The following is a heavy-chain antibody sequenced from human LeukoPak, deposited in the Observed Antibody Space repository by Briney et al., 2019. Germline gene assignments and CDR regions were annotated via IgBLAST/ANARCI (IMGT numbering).Heavy chain of an antibody. Sequence: GGSLRLSRVASGFSFWNYAMSWVRQAPGKGLEWVSQISGTGGAPLYAGFARDRFTISRDNSKKTLYLQMSGLRVEDTAMYYCVKDPRDTYGTNWFVSWGQGTLLIVSS. J-gene: IGHJ5*01. D-gene: IGHD2-21*01. V-gene: IGHV3-23*01. CDR1: GFSFWNYA. CDR3: VKDPRDTYGTNWFVS. CDR2: ISGTGGAP.